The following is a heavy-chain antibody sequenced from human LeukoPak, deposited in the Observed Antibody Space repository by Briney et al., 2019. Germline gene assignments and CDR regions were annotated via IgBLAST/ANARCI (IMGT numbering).Heavy chain of an antibody. Sequence: ASVKVSCKASGYTFSRYGISWVRQAPGQGLEWMGWISGCNGNTKSAQMVQGRVTMTTDTSTSTAYMELRSLRSDDTAVYYCARATYCSSTSCYIRNDAFDIWGQGTMVTVSS. CDR1: GYTFSRYG. V-gene: IGHV1-18*01. CDR3: ARATYCSSTSCYIRNDAFDI. J-gene: IGHJ3*02. CDR2: ISGCNGNT. D-gene: IGHD2-2*02.